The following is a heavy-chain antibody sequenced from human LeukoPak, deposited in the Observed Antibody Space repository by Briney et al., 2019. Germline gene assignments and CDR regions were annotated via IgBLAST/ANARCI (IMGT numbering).Heavy chain of an antibody. CDR2: ISYDGFNK. CDR3: ARGPNSFDY. V-gene: IGHV3-30*01. CDR1: GFTFSTYA. Sequence: GRSLRLSCAASGFTFSTYAMHWVRQAPGKGLEWGAFISYDGFNKYYADSVKGRFTISRDNSKNTLYLQMNSLRAEDTAVYYCARGPNSFDYWGQGTLVTVSS. J-gene: IGHJ4*02.